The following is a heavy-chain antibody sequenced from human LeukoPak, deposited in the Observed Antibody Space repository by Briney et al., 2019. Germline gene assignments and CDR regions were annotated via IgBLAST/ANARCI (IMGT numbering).Heavy chain of an antibody. V-gene: IGHV4-34*01. J-gene: IGHJ6*03. Sequence: PSETLSLTCAVYGGSFSGYYWSWIRQPPGKGLEWIGEINHSGSTNYNPSLKSRVTMSVDTSKNQFSLKLSSVTAADTAVYYCARLPPPYSSSPDPSYYYYMDVWGKGTTVTVSS. D-gene: IGHD6-13*01. CDR2: INHSGST. CDR3: ARLPPPYSSSPDPSYYYYMDV. CDR1: GGSFSGYY.